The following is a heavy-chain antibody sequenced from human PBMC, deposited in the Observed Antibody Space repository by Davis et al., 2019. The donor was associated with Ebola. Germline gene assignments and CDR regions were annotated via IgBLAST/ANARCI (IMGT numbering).Heavy chain of an antibody. CDR3: ATMNDYGDYGGGYWYFDL. V-gene: IGHV4-39*01. D-gene: IGHD4-17*01. Sequence: MPSETLSLTCTVSGDSISSGSYYWGWIRQPPGKGLEWIGSIYYSGSTYYNPSLKSRVTISVDTSKNQFSLKLSSVTAADTAVYYCATMNDYGDYGGGYWYFDLWGRGTLVTVSS. J-gene: IGHJ2*01. CDR1: GDSISSGSYY. CDR2: IYYSGST.